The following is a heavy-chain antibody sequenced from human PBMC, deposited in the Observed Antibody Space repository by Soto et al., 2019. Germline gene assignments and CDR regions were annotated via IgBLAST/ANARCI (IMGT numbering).Heavy chain of an antibody. V-gene: IGHV1-18*01. J-gene: IGHJ5*02. Sequence: SVKVSFKTSCYTFSNYGITWVRQAPGQPLEWLGWISLYSDGTNYAQKFQGRVSMTTDTSTTTAYMELRSLRSDDTAVYYCARVVPGAEAWFGPWGQGTLVTVSS. D-gene: IGHD2-2*01. CDR2: ISLYSDGT. CDR1: CYTFSNYG. CDR3: ARVVPGAEAWFGP.